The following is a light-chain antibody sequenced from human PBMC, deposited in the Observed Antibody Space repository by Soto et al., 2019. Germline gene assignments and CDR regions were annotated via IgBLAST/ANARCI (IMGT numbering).Light chain of an antibody. J-gene: IGKJ1*01. Sequence: DIQITHSPSTLPASVGDRVTITCRASQSTSSWLAWYQQKPGKAPKLLIYDASSLESGVPSRFSGSGSGTEFTVNISRLQPDDFATYYCQQYNSYSPTFGQGTQVDIK. CDR2: DAS. CDR3: QQYNSYSPT. CDR1: QSTSSW. V-gene: IGKV1-5*01.